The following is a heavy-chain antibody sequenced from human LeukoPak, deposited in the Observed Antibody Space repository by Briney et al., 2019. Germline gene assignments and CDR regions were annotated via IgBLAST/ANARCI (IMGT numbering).Heavy chain of an antibody. D-gene: IGHD5-18*01. Sequence: GASVKVSCKASGYTFTGYYMHWVRQAPGQGLEWMGWINPNSGGTNYAQKFQGRVTMTRDTSISTAFMELSRLRSDDTAVYYCARAVYSYGYMDVWGKGTTVTVSS. CDR1: GYTFTGYY. V-gene: IGHV1-2*02. J-gene: IGHJ6*03. CDR2: INPNSGGT. CDR3: ARAVYSYGYMDV.